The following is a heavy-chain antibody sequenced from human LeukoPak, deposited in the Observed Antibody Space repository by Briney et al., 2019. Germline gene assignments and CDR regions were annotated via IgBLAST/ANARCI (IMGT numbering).Heavy chain of an antibody. D-gene: IGHD1-26*01. CDR2: INADGSST. J-gene: IGHJ4*02. CDR3: ASHRYSGTYMAN. Sequence: HPGGSLRLSCAASGFTFSSYWMHWVRQAPGKGLVWVSRINADGSSTSYADSVKGRFTISRDNAKNTLYLQGNSLRVEDTAVYFCASHRYSGTYMANWGQGTLVTVSS. CDR1: GFTFSSYW. V-gene: IGHV3-74*01.